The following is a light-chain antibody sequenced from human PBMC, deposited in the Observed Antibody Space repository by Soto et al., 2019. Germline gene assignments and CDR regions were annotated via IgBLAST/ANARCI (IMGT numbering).Light chain of an antibody. CDR1: QSVRSNY. Sequence: ETLLTQSPDTLSLSPGERATLSCRASQSVRSNYLAWYQQKPGQASRFLIYDASSRATGIPDRFSGSGSGTDFTLTISRLEPEDFAVYYCQQYGSSPLTFGGGNKWIS. J-gene: IGKJ4*01. CDR3: QQYGSSPLT. V-gene: IGKV3-20*01. CDR2: DAS.